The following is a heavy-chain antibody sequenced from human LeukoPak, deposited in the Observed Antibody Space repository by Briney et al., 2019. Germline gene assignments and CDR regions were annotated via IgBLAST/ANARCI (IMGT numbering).Heavy chain of an antibody. CDR1: GGSFSGYY. V-gene: IGHV4-34*01. D-gene: IGHD3-22*01. CDR3: ARGRTVGYYDSSGYYPFDY. Sequence: SETLSLTCAVYGGSFSGYYWSWIRQPPGKGLEWIGEINHSGSTNYNPSLKSRVTISVDTSKNQFSLKLSSVTAADTAVYYCARGRTVGYYDSSGYYPFDYWGQGTLVTVSS. J-gene: IGHJ4*02. CDR2: INHSGST.